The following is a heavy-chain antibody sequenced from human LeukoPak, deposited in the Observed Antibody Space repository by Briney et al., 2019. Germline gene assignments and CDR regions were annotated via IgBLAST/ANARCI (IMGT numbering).Heavy chain of an antibody. CDR2: ISGSGGST. CDR1: GFTFSSYA. Sequence: GGSLRLSCAASGFTFSSYAMSWVRQAPGKGLEWVSAISGSGGSTYHADSVKGRFTISRDNSKNTLYLQMNSLRAEDTAVYYCARADSSSWYFVATGYYFDYWGQGTLVTVSS. J-gene: IGHJ4*02. V-gene: IGHV3-23*01. D-gene: IGHD6-13*01. CDR3: ARADSSSWYFVATGYYFDY.